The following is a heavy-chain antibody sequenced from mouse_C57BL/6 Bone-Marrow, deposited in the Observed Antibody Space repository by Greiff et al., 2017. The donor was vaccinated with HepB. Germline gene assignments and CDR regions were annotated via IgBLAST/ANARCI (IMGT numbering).Heavy chain of an antibody. CDR2: ISYDGSN. CDR3: ARDPLGEAY. CDR1: GYSITSGYY. Sequence: EVQLQESGPGLVKPSQSLSLTCSVTGYSITSGYYWNWIRQFPGNKLEWMGYISYDGSNNYNPSLKNRISITRDTSKNQFFLKLNSVTTEDTATYYCARDPLGEAYWGQGTLVTVSA. D-gene: IGHD4-1*01. V-gene: IGHV3-6*01. J-gene: IGHJ3*01.